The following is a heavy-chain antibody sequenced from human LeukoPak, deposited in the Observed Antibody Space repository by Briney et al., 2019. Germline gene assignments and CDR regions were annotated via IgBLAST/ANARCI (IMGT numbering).Heavy chain of an antibody. CDR2: IPYDGSNK. CDR1: GFTFSSYG. V-gene: IGHV3-30*18. D-gene: IGHD3-16*01. J-gene: IGHJ4*02. Sequence: GRSLRLSCAASGFTFSSYGMHWVRQAPGKGLEWVAVIPYDGSNKYYADSVKGRFTISRDNSKNTLYLQMNSLRAEDTAVYYCANWGYFDYWGQGTLVTVSS. CDR3: ANWGYFDY.